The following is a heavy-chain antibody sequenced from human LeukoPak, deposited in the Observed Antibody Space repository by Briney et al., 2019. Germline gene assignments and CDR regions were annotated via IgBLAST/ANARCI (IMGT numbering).Heavy chain of an antibody. J-gene: IGHJ4*02. D-gene: IGHD6-13*01. Sequence: SETLSLTCTVSGGSISSYCWSWIRQPPGKGLEWIGYIYYSGTTNYNPSLKSRVTISVDTSKNQFSLKLSSVTAADTAVYYCARGVYIAAAQYGYWGQGTLVTVSA. V-gene: IGHV4-59*01. CDR2: IYYSGTT. CDR3: ARGVYIAAAQYGY. CDR1: GGSISSYC.